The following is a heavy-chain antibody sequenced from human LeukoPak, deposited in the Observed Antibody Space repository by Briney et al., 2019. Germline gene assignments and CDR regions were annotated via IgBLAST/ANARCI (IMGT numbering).Heavy chain of an antibody. J-gene: IGHJ2*01. CDR2: ICSGGST. CDR3: AGAYYGSGSLYWYFDL. V-gene: IGHV3-53*01. Sequence: GGSLRLSCAASGFTVSSNYMSWVRQAPGKGLEWVSFICSGGSTYYADSVKGRFTISRDNSKNTLYPQMNSLRAEDTAVYYWAGAYYGSGSLYWYFDLWGRGTLVTVSS. D-gene: IGHD3-10*01. CDR1: GFTVSSNY.